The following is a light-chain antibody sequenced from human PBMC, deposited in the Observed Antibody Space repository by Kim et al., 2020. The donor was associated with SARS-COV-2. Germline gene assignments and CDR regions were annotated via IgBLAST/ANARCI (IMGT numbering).Light chain of an antibody. V-gene: IGLV6-57*02. Sequence: VTSSCTGSSGSIASNYVQWYQQRPGSAPTTVIYEDNQRPSGVPDRFSGSIDSSSNSASLTISGLKTEDEADYYCQSYDSSNLNWVFGGGTQLTVL. J-gene: IGLJ3*02. CDR3: QSYDSSNLNWV. CDR2: EDN. CDR1: SGSIASNY.